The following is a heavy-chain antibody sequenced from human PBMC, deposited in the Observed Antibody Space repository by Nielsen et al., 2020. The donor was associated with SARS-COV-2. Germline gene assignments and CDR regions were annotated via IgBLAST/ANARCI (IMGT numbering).Heavy chain of an antibody. Sequence: GESLKISCKASGYSFTNYWIGWVRQTPGKGLEWIGVISHGDSDTRYSPAFQGQVTISADQSITTAYLQWSSLKASDTAIYYCARQGRFCSRTTCSRDYFGSWGQGTLVTVSS. V-gene: IGHV5-51*01. J-gene: IGHJ4*02. CDR2: ISHGDSDT. D-gene: IGHD2-2*01. CDR1: GYSFTNYW. CDR3: ARQGRFCSRTTCSRDYFGS.